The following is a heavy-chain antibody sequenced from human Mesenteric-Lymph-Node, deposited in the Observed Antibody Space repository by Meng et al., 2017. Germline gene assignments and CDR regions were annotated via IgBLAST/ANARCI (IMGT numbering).Heavy chain of an antibody. CDR1: GFTFSNYA. CDR2: IRGSGGYT. V-gene: IGHV3-23*01. CDR3: AKGSYTSSFEAWH. D-gene: IGHD3-3*01. J-gene: IGHJ4*02. Sequence: GESLKISCAASGFTFSNYAMTWVRQAPGKGLEWVSTIRGSGGYTYYADSVKGRFTISRDNSKNTLYLQMNSPRAEDTAVYYCAKGSYTSSFEAWHWGQGTLVTVSS.